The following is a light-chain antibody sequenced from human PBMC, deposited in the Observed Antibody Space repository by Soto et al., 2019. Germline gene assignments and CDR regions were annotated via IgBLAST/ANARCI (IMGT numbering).Light chain of an antibody. CDR2: KAS. CDR1: QTISTW. V-gene: IGKV1-5*03. CDR3: QQYNSYPWT. Sequence: IQMTQSPSTLSASVGDRVTFTCRASQTISTWLAWYQQTPGEAPKLLIYKASTLEVGVPSRFSASGSGTEFTLTINTLQPADFATYYCQQYNSYPWTFGQGTKV. J-gene: IGKJ1*01.